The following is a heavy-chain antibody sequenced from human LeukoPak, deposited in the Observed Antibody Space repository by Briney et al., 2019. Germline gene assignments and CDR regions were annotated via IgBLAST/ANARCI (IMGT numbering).Heavy chain of an antibody. CDR2: ISSSGSTI. Sequence: TGGSLRLSCAASGFTFSSYEMNWVRQAPGKGLEWVSYISSSGSTIYYADSVKGRFTISRDNAKSSLYLQMNSLRAEDTAVYNCARVSYYDSSYFDYWGQGTLVTVSS. J-gene: IGHJ4*02. D-gene: IGHD3-22*01. CDR3: ARVSYYDSSYFDY. V-gene: IGHV3-48*03. CDR1: GFTFSSYE.